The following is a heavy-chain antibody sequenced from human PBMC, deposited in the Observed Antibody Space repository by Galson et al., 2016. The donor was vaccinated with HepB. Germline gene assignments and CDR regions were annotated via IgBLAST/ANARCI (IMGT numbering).Heavy chain of an antibody. CDR3: AVNPTMTGSGSYRYHSFYGMDV. CDR2: MYSGGSS. V-gene: IGHV3-66*01. J-gene: IGHJ6*02. Sequence: SLRLSCAASGFTVSNYYVHWVRQAPGKGLEWISVMYSGGSSYSADSVKGRFAVSRDNSNNTLYLKMNSLRAEDTAVYFCAVNPTMTGSGSYRYHSFYGMDVWGQGTTVTVSS. CDR1: GFTVSNYY. D-gene: IGHD3-10*01.